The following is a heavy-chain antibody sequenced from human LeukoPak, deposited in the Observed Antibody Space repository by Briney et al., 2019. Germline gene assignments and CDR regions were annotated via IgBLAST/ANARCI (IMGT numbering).Heavy chain of an antibody. CDR2: ISSSGSTI. V-gene: IGHV3-11*01. Sequence: GGSLRLSCAASGFTFSDYYTSWIRQAPGKGLEWVSYISSSGSTIYYADSVKGRFAISRDNAKNSLYLQMNSLRAEDTAVYYCARDQSGSYSLAFDIWGQGTMVTVSS. CDR1: GFTFSDYY. CDR3: ARDQSGSYSLAFDI. D-gene: IGHD1-26*01. J-gene: IGHJ3*02.